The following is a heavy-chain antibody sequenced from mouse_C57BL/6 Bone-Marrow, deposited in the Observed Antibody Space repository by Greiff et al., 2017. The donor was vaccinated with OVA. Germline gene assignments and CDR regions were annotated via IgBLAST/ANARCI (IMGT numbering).Heavy chain of an antibody. Sequence: QVQLQQPGTELVKPGASVKLSCKASGYTFTSYWMHWVKQRPGQGLEWIGNINPSNGGTNYNEKFKSKATLTVDKSSSTAYMQLSSLTSEDSAVYYCARYGITTVVANQAWFAYWGQGTLVTVSA. CDR3: ARYGITTVVANQAWFAY. J-gene: IGHJ3*01. CDR1: GYTFTSYW. V-gene: IGHV1-53*01. CDR2: INPSNGGT. D-gene: IGHD1-1*01.